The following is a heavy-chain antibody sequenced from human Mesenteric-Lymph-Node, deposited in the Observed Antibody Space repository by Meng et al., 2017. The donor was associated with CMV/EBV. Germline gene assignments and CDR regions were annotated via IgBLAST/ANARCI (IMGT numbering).Heavy chain of an antibody. J-gene: IGHJ5*01. Sequence: SETLSLTCAVFGDSIININHWWTWVRQSPGKGLEWIGEIFRTGDTNYNPSLKSRVIMSVDTSKSHFFLKMNSVTATDTAVYYCARILNTGINGRGWFGLWGQGILVTVSS. V-gene: IGHV4-4*02. CDR2: IFRTGDT. CDR1: GDSIININHW. D-gene: IGHD1-1*01. CDR3: ARILNTGINGRGWFGL.